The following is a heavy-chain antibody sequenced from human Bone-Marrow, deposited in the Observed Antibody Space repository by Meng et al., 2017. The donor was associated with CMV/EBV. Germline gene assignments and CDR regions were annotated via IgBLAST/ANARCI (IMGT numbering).Heavy chain of an antibody. D-gene: IGHD5-12*01. J-gene: IGHJ4*02. CDR2: IYSGGST. Sequence: GGSLRLSCAASGFTFSSYGMHWVRQAPGKGLEWVSVIYSGGSTYYADSVRGRFTISRDNSKTTLYLQMNSLRAEDTAVYYCARVSRSGYDGMVDYWGQGTLVTVSS. CDR3: ARVSRSGYDGMVDY. V-gene: IGHV3-NL1*01. CDR1: GFTFSSYG.